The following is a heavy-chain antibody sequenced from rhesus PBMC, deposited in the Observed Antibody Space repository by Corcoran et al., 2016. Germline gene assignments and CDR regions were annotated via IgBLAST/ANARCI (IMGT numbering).Heavy chain of an antibody. CDR3: ARVQRSNRYYGLDS. CDR1: GGSISDSYY. CDR2: FYGSGGST. J-gene: IGHJ6*01. Sequence: QVQLQESGPGLVKPSETLSLTCTVSGGSISDSYYWNWVRQPPGKGLAGLGRLEWRGRFYGSGGSTSYNPSLKSRVTISKDTSKNQFSLNLSSVTAADTAVYYCARVQRSNRYYGLDSWGQGVVVTVSS. V-gene: IGHV4-92*01. D-gene: IGHD4-23*01.